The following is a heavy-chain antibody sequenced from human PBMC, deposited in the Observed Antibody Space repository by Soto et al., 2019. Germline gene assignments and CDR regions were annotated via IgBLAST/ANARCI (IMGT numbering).Heavy chain of an antibody. CDR1: GFSLSTSGVA. J-gene: IGHJ5*02. Sequence: QITLKESGPPLVKPTQTLTLTCTFSGFSLSTSGVAVGWIRQPPGKALEWLALIYWDDDKRYSPSLKSRLTITKDTSKNQVVLTMTIRDHVDTATYYCAHRRGYYGSGSYSGMFWFDPWGQGTLVTVSS. CDR2: IYWDDDK. V-gene: IGHV2-5*02. CDR3: AHRRGYYGSGSYSGMFWFDP. D-gene: IGHD3-10*01.